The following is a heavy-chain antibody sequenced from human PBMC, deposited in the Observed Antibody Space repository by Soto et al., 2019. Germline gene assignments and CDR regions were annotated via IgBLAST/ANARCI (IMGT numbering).Heavy chain of an antibody. Sequence: GGSLRLSCAASGFTFSSYGMHWVRQAPGKGLEWVAVISYDGSNKYYADSVKGRFTISRDNSKNTLYLQMNSLRAEDTAVYYCAKDLDWVGYLVTWGQGTLVTVSS. J-gene: IGHJ5*02. V-gene: IGHV3-30*18. CDR2: ISYDGSNK. D-gene: IGHD3-16*02. CDR1: GFTFSSYG. CDR3: AKDLDWVGYLVT.